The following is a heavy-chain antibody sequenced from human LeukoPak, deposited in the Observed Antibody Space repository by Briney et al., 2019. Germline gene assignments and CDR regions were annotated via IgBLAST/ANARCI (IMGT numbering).Heavy chain of an antibody. J-gene: IGHJ5*02. CDR1: GGSISSYY. CDR3: ARGDPYNWFDP. Sequence: PPETLSLTCTVAGGSISSYYWSWIRQPAGKGRGWIGRIYTSGSTNYNPSLKSPVTMSVDTSKNQFSLKLGSVTAADTAVYYCARGDPYNWFDPWGQGTLVTVSS. CDR2: IYTSGST. V-gene: IGHV4-4*07.